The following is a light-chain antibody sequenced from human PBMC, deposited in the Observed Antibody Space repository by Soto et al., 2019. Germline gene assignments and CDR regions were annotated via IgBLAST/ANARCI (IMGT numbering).Light chain of an antibody. CDR2: DSA. J-gene: IGKJ2*01. V-gene: IGKV1-9*01. CDR3: QQLSHYPYT. CDR1: YDISSS. Sequence: DIELTQSPSFLSSSVEDRVTISCRASYDISSSLAWYQQEPGKPPKRLLYDSATLQTRVPSRFTGSGSGRKFTLTISRLQFGDFATYFCQQLSHYPYTFGQGTKLEI.